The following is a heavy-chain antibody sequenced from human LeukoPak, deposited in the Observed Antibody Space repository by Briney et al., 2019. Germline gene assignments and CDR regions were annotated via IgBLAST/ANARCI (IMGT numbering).Heavy chain of an antibody. CDR2: ISSNGGST. CDR1: GFTFSSYA. J-gene: IGHJ4*02. Sequence: GGSLRLSCAASGFTFSSYAMSWVRQAPGKGLEWVSAISSNGGSTYYADSVKGRFTISRDNTKNSLLLQMNSLRAEDTAVYYCVRDWDYWGQGALVTVSS. CDR3: VRDWDY. V-gene: IGHV3-23*01.